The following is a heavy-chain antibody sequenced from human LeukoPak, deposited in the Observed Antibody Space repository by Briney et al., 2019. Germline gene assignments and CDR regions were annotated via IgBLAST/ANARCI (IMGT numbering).Heavy chain of an antibody. D-gene: IGHD6-19*01. Sequence: GGSLRVSCAASGFTFSSYALHWVRQAPGKGVQYVSTINNNGGSTFYANSVKGRFTISRDNSKNTLYLQMGSLRAEDMAVYYCAKGYSSGWYYPMDVWGQGTTVTVSS. CDR1: GFTFSSYA. V-gene: IGHV3-64*01. J-gene: IGHJ6*03. CDR3: AKGYSSGWYYPMDV. CDR2: INNNGGST.